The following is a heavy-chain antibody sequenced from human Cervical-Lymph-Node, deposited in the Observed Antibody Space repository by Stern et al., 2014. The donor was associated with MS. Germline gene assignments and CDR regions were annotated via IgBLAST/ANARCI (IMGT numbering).Heavy chain of an antibody. CDR2: IYYSGTT. CDR3: ARLTGIIDS. CDR1: GGSISRSTYY. Sequence: QVQLQESGPGLVKPSETLSLTCTVSGGSISRSTYYWGWIRQPPGKGLEWIGNIYYSGTTYYDPSLKSRVTISVHAATNPFSLKQNSVTAADTAVYYCARLTGIIDSWGQGTLVAVSS. V-gene: IGHV4-39*01. D-gene: IGHD5-24*01. J-gene: IGHJ4*02.